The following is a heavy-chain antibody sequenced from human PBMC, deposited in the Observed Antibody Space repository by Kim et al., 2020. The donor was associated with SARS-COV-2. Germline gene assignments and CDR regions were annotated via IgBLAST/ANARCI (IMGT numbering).Heavy chain of an antibody. CDR3: ARDGDSSGYSNNYYYYGMDV. Sequence: RFTISRDNAKNSLYLQMNSLRDEDTAVYYCARDGDSSGYSNNYYYYGMDVWGQGTTVTVSS. D-gene: IGHD3-22*01. J-gene: IGHJ6*02. V-gene: IGHV3-48*02.